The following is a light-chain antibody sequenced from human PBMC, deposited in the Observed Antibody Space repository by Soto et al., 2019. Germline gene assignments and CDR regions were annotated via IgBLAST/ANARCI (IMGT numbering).Light chain of an antibody. Sequence: DIQMTQSPSFLSASVEDRVTITCRASHSISSYLDWYQQKPGKAPKLLIYASSTLQSGVPSRFTGSGSGRDFTLTISGLQSGDFATYFCQQRCHTPYTFGQGTKLEIK. J-gene: IGKJ2*01. CDR2: ASS. CDR1: HSISSY. V-gene: IGKV1-39*01. CDR3: QQRCHTPYT.